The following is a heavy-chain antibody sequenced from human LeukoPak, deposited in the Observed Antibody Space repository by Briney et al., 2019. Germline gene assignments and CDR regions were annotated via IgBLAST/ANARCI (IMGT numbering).Heavy chain of an antibody. CDR1: GFTFSSYS. Sequence: GGSLRLSWAASGFTFSSYSMNWVRQAPGEGRGWGSSIRSSSSYIYYADSVKCRFTISRDNAKNSLYLQMNSLRAEDTAVYYCARERGDGYNVFDYWGQGTLVTVSS. CDR2: IRSSSSYI. CDR3: ARERGDGYNVFDY. D-gene: IGHD5-24*01. V-gene: IGHV3-21*01. J-gene: IGHJ4*02.